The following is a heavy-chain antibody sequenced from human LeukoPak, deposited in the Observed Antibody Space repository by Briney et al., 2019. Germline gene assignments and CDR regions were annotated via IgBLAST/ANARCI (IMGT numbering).Heavy chain of an antibody. Sequence: SETLSLTCTVSGGSISSYYWSWIRQPPGKGLEWIGYIYYSGSTNYNPSLKSRVTISVDTSKNQFSLKLSSVTAADTAVYYCARTVYSSGWTRKYNWFDPWAREPWSPSPQ. D-gene: IGHD6-19*01. CDR3: ARTVYSSGWTRKYNWFDP. J-gene: IGHJ5*02. CDR2: IYYSGST. V-gene: IGHV4-59*12. CDR1: GGSISSYY.